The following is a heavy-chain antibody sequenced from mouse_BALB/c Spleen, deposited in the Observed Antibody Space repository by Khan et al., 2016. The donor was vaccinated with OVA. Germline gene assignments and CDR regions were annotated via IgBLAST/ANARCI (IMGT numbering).Heavy chain of an antibody. V-gene: IGHV1-7*01. CDR2: INPSTGYT. J-gene: IGHJ2*01. D-gene: IGHD1-1*01. CDR3: ARRGRRWDFDY. Sequence: VQLQQSGAELAKPGASVKMSCKASGYTFINYWILWVKQRPGQGLEWIGYINPSTGYTEYNQNFKDKATLTEDKSSSTAYMQLSSLTSEDSAVYYCARRGRRWDFDYWGQGTTLTVSS. CDR1: GYTFINYW.